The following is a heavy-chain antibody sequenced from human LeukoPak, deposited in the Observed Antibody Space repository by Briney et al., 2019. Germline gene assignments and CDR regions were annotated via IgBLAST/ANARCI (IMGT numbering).Heavy chain of an antibody. V-gene: IGHV4-30-4*01. Sequence: SETLSLTCTVSGGSISSGDYYWSWIRQPPGKGLEWIGYIYYSGSTYYNPSLKSRVTISVDTSKNQFSLKLSSVTAADTAVYYCARGGDDYGDYPGGYWGQGTLVTVSS. D-gene: IGHD4-17*01. CDR3: ARGGDDYGDYPGGY. CDR1: GGSISSGDYY. J-gene: IGHJ4*02. CDR2: IYYSGST.